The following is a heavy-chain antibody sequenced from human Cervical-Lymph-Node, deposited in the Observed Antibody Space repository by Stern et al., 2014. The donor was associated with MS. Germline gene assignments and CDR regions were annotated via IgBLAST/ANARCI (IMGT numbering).Heavy chain of an antibody. J-gene: IGHJ4*02. CDR2: IYPGDADT. Sequence: VQLVESGAEVKKPGESLKLSCKGSGYTFSNHWIGWVRQTPGKGLEWMGNIYPGDADTRYSPSFEGQATMSVDKSISTAYLHLNRLKASDTAMYYCGRRDGSESGYSYGWVDSWGQGTLVIVSS. V-gene: IGHV5-51*03. D-gene: IGHD5-18*01. CDR1: GYTFSNHW. CDR3: GRRDGSESGYSYGWVDS.